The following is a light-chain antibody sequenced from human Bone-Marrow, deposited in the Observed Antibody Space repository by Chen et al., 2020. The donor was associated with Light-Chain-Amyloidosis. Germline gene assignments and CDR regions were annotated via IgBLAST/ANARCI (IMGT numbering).Light chain of an antibody. Sequence: SYVLTQSPSVSVAPGKTARITCGGNNIGSKSVHWYQQKPGPAPVLVIYYDSDRPSGIPARFSGSNSGNTATLTISRVEAGDEADYYCQVWDSSSDHVVFGGGTKLTVL. CDR1: NIGSKS. CDR2: YDS. J-gene: IGLJ2*01. CDR3: QVWDSSSDHVV. V-gene: IGLV3-21*04.